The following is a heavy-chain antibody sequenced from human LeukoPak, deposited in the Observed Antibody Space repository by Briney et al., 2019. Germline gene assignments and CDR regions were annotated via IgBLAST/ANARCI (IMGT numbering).Heavy chain of an antibody. D-gene: IGHD3-22*01. CDR1: GFTFGDKT. CDR2: IRSEAYAATT. V-gene: IGHV3-49*04. CDR3: TTYYDSSGYIAIDY. J-gene: IGHJ4*02. Sequence: GGSLRLSCTTSGFTFGDKTLSWVRQAPGQGLEWVGLIRSEAYAATTEYAASVKGRFTISRDDSKSIAYVQMNSLKAEDTAVYYCTTYYDSSGYIAIDYWGQGTLVTVSS.